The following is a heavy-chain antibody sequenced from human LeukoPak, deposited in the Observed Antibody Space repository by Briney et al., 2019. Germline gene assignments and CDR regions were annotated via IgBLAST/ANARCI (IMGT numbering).Heavy chain of an antibody. CDR3: ARHAYSSSSFYFDY. J-gene: IGHJ4*02. V-gene: IGHV4-38-2*01. Sequence: SETLSLTCAVSGYSISSGYYWGWIRQPPGKGLEWIGSIYHSGSTYYNPSLKSRVTISVDTSKNQFSLKLSSVTAADTAVYYCARHAYSSSSFYFDYWGQGTLVTVSS. CDR2: IYHSGST. CDR1: GYSISSGYY. D-gene: IGHD6-6*01.